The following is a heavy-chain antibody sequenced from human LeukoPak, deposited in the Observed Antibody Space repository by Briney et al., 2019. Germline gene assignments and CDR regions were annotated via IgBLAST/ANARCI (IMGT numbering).Heavy chain of an antibody. J-gene: IGHJ4*02. V-gene: IGHV3-30-3*01. CDR3: ARDNWNYLDY. CDR1: GFTFSSYA. CDR2: ISYDGSNK. D-gene: IGHD1-20*01. Sequence: GRSLRLSCAASGFTFSSYAMHWLRQAPGKGLEGVAVISYDGSNKYSADSVKGRFTISRDNSKNTLYLQMNSLRAEDTAVYYCARDNWNYLDYWGQGTLVTVSS.